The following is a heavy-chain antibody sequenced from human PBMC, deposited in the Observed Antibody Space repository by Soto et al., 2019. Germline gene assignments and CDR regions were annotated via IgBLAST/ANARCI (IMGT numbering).Heavy chain of an antibody. D-gene: IGHD5-12*01. CDR1: GYTFFTYD. CDR3: ARHHGPTTSENWFDP. Sequence: ASVKVSGKSSGYTFFTYDISWVRQAPGQELEWMGWISTYSGDTKYAQKFQGRVTMTTDTSTTTAYLELRSLRSDDTAVYYCARHHGPTTSENWFDPWGQGTLVTVSS. J-gene: IGHJ5*02. V-gene: IGHV1-18*01. CDR2: ISTYSGDT.